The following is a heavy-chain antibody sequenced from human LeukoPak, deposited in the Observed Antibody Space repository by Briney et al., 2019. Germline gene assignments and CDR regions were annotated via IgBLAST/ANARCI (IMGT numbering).Heavy chain of an antibody. CDR1: GFTFSSYG. D-gene: IGHD4-17*01. J-gene: IGHJ4*02. V-gene: IGHV3-30*02. CDR2: IRYDGSDK. CDR3: AKDLTTVTSQGDF. Sequence: GGSLRLSCAASGFTFSSYGMHWVRQAPGKGLEWVAFIRYDGSDKYYADSVKGRFTVSRDNSKNTLYLQMKSLRAEDRAVYYCAKDLTTVTSQGDFWGQGTLVTVSS.